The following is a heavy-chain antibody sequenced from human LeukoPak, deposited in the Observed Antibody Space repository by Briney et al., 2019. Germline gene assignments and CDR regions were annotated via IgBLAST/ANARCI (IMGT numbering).Heavy chain of an antibody. CDR3: ARDRRTNDAFDI. CDR2: TSYDGSNK. Sequence: GGSLRLSCAASGFTFSSFAMHWVRQAPGKGLEWVAVTSYDGSNKYYADSVKGRFTISRGNSKNTLYLQMNSLRAADTAVYYCARDRRTNDAFDIWGQGTMVTVSS. CDR1: GFTFSSFA. D-gene: IGHD1-1*01. V-gene: IGHV3-30-3*01. J-gene: IGHJ3*02.